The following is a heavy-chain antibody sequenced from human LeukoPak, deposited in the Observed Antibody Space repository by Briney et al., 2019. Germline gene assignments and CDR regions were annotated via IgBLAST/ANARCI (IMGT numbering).Heavy chain of an antibody. Sequence: GGSLRLSCAASRFTFSTYAMTWVRQAPGKGLEWVSAISGSGGGTYYADSVKGRFTISRDNSKNTLYLQMNSLRAEDTAVYYCAKPSPGAVAGFFDYWGQGTLVTVSS. D-gene: IGHD6-19*01. J-gene: IGHJ4*02. CDR1: RFTFSTYA. V-gene: IGHV3-23*01. CDR3: AKPSPGAVAGFFDY. CDR2: ISGSGGGT.